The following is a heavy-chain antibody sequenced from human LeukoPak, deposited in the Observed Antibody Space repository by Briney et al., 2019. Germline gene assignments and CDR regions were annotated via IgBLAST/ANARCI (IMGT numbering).Heavy chain of an antibody. D-gene: IGHD1-26*01. J-gene: IGHJ4*02. CDR3: ARDLNWDSH. CDR2: ISAYGGST. V-gene: IGHV3-23*01. CDR1: EFSLRSYT. Sequence: GGSLRLSCGDSEFSLRSYTMNWVRQAPGKGLEWVSGISAYGGSTYYADSVKGRFTISRDNTKNSLYLQMSSLRAEDTAVYYCARDLNWDSHWGQGTLVTVSS.